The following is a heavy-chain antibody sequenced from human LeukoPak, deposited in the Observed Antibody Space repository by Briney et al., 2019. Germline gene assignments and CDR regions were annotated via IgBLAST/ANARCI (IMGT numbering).Heavy chain of an antibody. Sequence: PGGSLRLSGEASGFSIRTYYMSWVRQVPGKGLEWVSVIYSGGTVRYADSVKGRFTFSRDNFKDTLNLQMNSLRADDTAVYYFVRAVHHNFYSDSSGYYGDAFDVWGQGTVVTVSS. D-gene: IGHD3-22*01. CDR3: VRAVHHNFYSDSSGYYGDAFDV. CDR1: GFSIRTYY. J-gene: IGHJ3*01. CDR2: IYSGGTV. V-gene: IGHV3-53*01.